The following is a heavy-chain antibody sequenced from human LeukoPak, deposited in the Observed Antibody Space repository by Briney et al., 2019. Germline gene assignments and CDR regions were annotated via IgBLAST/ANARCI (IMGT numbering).Heavy chain of an antibody. J-gene: IGHJ6*02. Sequence: GGSLRLSCVASGFTFSSYWMHWVRQDPRKGLVWVSRINGDGRNINYADSVRGRFTISRDNAKNTLYLQMNTLRVEDTAAYYCTRDLMDYDVSTGLHHYYMDVWGQGTTVTVSS. CDR3: TRDLMDYDVSTGLHHYYMDV. CDR1: GFTFSSYW. V-gene: IGHV3-74*01. CDR2: INGDGRNI. D-gene: IGHD3-9*01.